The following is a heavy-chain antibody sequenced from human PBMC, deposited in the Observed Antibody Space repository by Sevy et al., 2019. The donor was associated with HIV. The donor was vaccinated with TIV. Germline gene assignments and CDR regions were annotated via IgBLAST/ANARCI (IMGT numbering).Heavy chain of an antibody. CDR2: IYSGGST. CDR1: GFTVSSNY. D-gene: IGHD5-12*01. Sequence: GGSLRLSCAASGFTVSSNYMSWVRQAPGKGLEWVSVIYSGGSTYYADSVKGRFTISRDNSKNTRYLQMNSLRAEDTAVYYCAREHSGYENYYYYGMDVWGQGTTVTVSS. J-gene: IGHJ6*02. V-gene: IGHV3-53*01. CDR3: AREHSGYENYYYYGMDV.